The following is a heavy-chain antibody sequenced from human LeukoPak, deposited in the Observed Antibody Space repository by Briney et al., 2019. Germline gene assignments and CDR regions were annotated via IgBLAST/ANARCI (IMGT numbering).Heavy chain of an antibody. J-gene: IGHJ3*02. Sequence: PSETLSLTCTVSGGSISSYYWSWIRQPAGKGLEWIGRIYTSGSTNYNPSLKSRVTMSVDTSKNQFSLKLSSVTAADTVVYYCARDYFDYGDYVGSWAFDIWGQGTMVTVSS. CDR3: ARDYFDYGDYVGSWAFDI. CDR1: GGSISSYY. D-gene: IGHD4-17*01. V-gene: IGHV4-4*07. CDR2: IYTSGST.